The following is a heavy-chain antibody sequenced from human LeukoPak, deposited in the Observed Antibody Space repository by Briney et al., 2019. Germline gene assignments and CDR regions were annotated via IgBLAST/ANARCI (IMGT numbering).Heavy chain of an antibody. CDR2: IYYSGST. Sequence: SETLSLTCTVSGGSISSYYWSWIRQPPGKGLEWIGYIYYSGSTNYNPSLKSRVTISVDTSKNQFSLKLSSVTAADTAVYYCARDLITMVRGVIMGPSFDYWGQGTLVTVSS. D-gene: IGHD3-10*01. V-gene: IGHV4-59*12. CDR3: ARDLITMVRGVIMGPSFDY. CDR1: GGSISSYY. J-gene: IGHJ4*02.